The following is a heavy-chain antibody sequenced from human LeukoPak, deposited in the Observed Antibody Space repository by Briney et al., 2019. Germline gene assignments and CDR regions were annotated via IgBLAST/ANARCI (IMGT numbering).Heavy chain of an antibody. CDR3: ARDRRGVTIFGVVTPPGAFDI. J-gene: IGHJ3*02. Sequence: GGSLRLSCAASGFTFSSYSMNWVRQAPGKGLEWVSSISSSSSYIYYADSVKGRFTISRDNAKNSLYLQMNSLRAEDTAVYYCARDRRGVTIFGVVTPPGAFDIWGQGTMVTVSS. V-gene: IGHV3-21*01. CDR1: GFTFSSYS. D-gene: IGHD3-3*01. CDR2: ISSSSSYI.